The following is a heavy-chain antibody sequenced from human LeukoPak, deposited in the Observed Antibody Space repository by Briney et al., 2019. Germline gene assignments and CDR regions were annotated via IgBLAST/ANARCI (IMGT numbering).Heavy chain of an antibody. CDR3: TRGTMVEGQWLVPFDY. V-gene: IGHV3-49*04. CDR1: GFTFGDYA. J-gene: IGHJ4*02. CDR2: IRSKAYGGTT. D-gene: IGHD6-19*01. Sequence: GGSLRLSCAASGFTFGDYAMTWVRQAPGKGLEWVGFIRSKAYGGTTEYAASVKGRFTISRDDSKSIAYLQMNSLKTEDTAVYYCTRGTMVEGQWLVPFDYWGQGTLVTVSS.